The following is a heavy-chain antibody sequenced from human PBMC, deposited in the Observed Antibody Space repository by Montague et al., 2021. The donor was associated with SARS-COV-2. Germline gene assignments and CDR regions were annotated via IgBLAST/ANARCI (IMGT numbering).Heavy chain of an antibody. CDR3: AREIAGATVLGY. D-gene: IGHD1-26*01. V-gene: IGHV2-70*11. CDR1: GFSLSTSGMC. CDR2: IDWXXXK. J-gene: IGHJ4*02. Sequence: PALVKPTQTLTLTCTFSGFSLSTSGMCVSWIRQPPGKALEWLARIDWXXXKYYSTSLKTRLTISKDTSKNQVVLTVTNMDPVDTATYYCAREIAGATVLGYWGQGTLVTVSS.